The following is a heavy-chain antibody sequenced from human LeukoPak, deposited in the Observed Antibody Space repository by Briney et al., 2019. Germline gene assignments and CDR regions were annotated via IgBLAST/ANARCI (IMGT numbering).Heavy chain of an antibody. CDR3: ARGSYYYDSGREDWFDP. J-gene: IGHJ5*02. CDR2: IYYSGST. Sequence: SETLSLTCTVSGGSISSYYWSWIRQPPRKGLEWIGYIYYSGSTNYNPSLKSRVTISVDTSKNQFSLKLSSVTAADTAVYYCARGSYYYDSGREDWFDPWGQGPLVTVSS. D-gene: IGHD3-10*01. CDR1: GGSISSYY. V-gene: IGHV4-59*01.